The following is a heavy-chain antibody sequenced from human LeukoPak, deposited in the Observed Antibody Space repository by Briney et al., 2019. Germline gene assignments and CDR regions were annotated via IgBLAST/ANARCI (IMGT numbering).Heavy chain of an antibody. Sequence: GESLKISCKGSGYSFTSYWIGWVRQMPGKGLEWMGIIYPGDSDTRYSPSFQGQVTISADKSISTAYLQWSSLKASDTAMYYGARHPHDSSGYYDYWGQGTLVTVSS. V-gene: IGHV5-51*01. D-gene: IGHD3-22*01. CDR2: IYPGDSDT. CDR1: GYSFTSYW. CDR3: ARHPHDSSGYYDY. J-gene: IGHJ4*02.